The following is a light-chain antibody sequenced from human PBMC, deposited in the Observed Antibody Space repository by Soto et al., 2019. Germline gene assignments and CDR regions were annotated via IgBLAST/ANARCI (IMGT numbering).Light chain of an antibody. CDR2: GAS. CDR1: QSVSNNY. J-gene: IGKJ1*01. CDR3: QQYGSSGT. V-gene: IGKV3-20*01. Sequence: ELRGSRGTQNMSPVERATLSCRASQSVSNNYLAWYQQKPGQAPRLLIYGASNRATGIPDRCSGSGSGTDFTLTISRLEPEDFAVYYSQQYGSSGTFGQGTKVDIK.